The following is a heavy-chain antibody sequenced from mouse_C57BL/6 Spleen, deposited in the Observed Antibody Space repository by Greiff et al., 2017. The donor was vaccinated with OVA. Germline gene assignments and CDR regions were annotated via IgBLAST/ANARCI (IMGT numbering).Heavy chain of an antibody. D-gene: IGHD2-12*01. CDR3: ARKDSLYFGY. CDR1: GYSFTGYY. J-gene: IGHJ2*01. Sequence: EVQLQQSGPELVKPGASVKISCKASGYSFTGYYMHWVKQSPEKSLEWIGEINPSTGGTSYNQKFKGKATLTVDKSSSTAYMQLTSLTSEDSAVYYCARKDSLYFGYWGQGATLTVS. CDR2: INPSTGGT. V-gene: IGHV1-43*01.